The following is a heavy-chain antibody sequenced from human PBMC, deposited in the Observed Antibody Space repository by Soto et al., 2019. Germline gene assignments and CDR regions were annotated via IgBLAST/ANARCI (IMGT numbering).Heavy chain of an antibody. CDR1: GGTFSSYT. CDR2: IIPILGIA. CDR3: ARDRYSSGQYYYGIDV. J-gene: IGHJ6*02. Sequence: SVKVSCKASGGTFSSYTISWVRQAPGQGLEWMGRIIPILGIANYAQKFQGRVTITADKSTSTAYMELSSLRSEDTAVYYCARDRYSSGQYYYGIDVWGQGTTVTVSS. V-gene: IGHV1-69*04. D-gene: IGHD6-19*01.